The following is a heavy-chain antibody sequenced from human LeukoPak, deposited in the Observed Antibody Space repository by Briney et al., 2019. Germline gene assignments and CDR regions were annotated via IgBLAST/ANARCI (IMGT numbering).Heavy chain of an antibody. D-gene: IGHD6-13*01. CDR3: ARQSGSSWFHYFDY. CDR2: IYYSGST. CDR1: GGSISSSSYY. Sequence: SETLSLTCTVSGGSISSSSYYWGWIRQPPGKGLEWIGSIYYSGSTHYNPSLKSRVTISVDTSKNQFSLKLSSVTAADTAVYYCARQSGSSWFHYFDYWGQGTLVTVSS. V-gene: IGHV4-39*01. J-gene: IGHJ4*02.